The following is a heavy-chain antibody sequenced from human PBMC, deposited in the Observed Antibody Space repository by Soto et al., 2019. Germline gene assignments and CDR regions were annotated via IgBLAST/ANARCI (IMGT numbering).Heavy chain of an antibody. CDR3: AKDPRIQLWFGYFDY. CDR2: ISGSGGST. Sequence: VGSLRLSCAASGFTFSSDAMSWFRQAPVNGLEWVSAISGSGGSTYYADSVKGRFTISRDNSKNTLYLQMNSLRAEDTAVYYCAKDPRIQLWFGYFDYWGQGTLVTVSS. V-gene: IGHV3-23*01. CDR1: GFTFSSDA. D-gene: IGHD5-18*01. J-gene: IGHJ4*02.